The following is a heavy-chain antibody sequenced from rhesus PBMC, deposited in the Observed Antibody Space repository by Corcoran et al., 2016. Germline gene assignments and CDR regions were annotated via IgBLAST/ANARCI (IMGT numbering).Heavy chain of an antibody. CDR2: ISGASGST. CDR1: GYSISSGYS. Sequence: QVQLQESGPGLVKPSETLSLTCAVSGYSISSGYSWDWIRQPPGKGLDSIGYISGASGSTYYNPSLKSRVTISQDTSKNQFSLKVTSVTAADTAVYYCARLVQGGTVKFDYWGQGVLVTVSS. J-gene: IGHJ4*01. V-gene: IGHV4-99*01. CDR3: ARLVQGGTVKFDY. D-gene: IGHD5-24*01.